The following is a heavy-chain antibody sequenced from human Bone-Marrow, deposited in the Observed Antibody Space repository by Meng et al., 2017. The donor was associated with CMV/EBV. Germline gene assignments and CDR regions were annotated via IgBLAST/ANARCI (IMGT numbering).Heavy chain of an antibody. Sequence: GGSLRLSCEASGFTFSSYWMHWVRQAPGKGLVWVSRINSDGSSTSYADSAKGRFTISRDNAKNTLYLQMNSLRAEDTAVYYCARASFTTYDFWSGYFSPYYYYYGMDVWGQGTTVPVSS. D-gene: IGHD3-3*01. CDR2: INSDGSST. J-gene: IGHJ6*02. V-gene: IGHV3-74*01. CDR1: GFTFSSYW. CDR3: ARASFTTYDFWSGYFSPYYYYYGMDV.